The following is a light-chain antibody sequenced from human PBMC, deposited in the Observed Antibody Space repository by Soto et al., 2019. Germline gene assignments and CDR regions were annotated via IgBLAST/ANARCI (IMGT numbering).Light chain of an antibody. V-gene: IGLV2-11*01. J-gene: IGLJ1*01. CDR1: SSDVGAYNY. Sequence: QSALTQPRSVSGSPGQSVTISCTGTSSDVGAYNYVSWYQQHPDKAPKVMIYDVSNRPSGVPDRFSGSKSANTASLTISGLQAEDEADYYCCSYAGSYSYVFGTGTKVTVL. CDR2: DVS. CDR3: CSYAGSYSYV.